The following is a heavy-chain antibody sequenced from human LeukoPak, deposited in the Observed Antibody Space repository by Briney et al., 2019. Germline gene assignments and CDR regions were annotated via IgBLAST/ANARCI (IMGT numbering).Heavy chain of an antibody. CDR1: GFTFSSYA. V-gene: IGHV3-23*01. J-gene: IGHJ3*02. CDR2: ISGSATST. CDR3: AKDLSSSWPNALGI. D-gene: IGHD6-13*01. Sequence: GGSLRLSCAASGFTFSSYAMSWVRQAPGKGLEWVSAISGSATSTYYADSVKGRFTISRDNSKNTLYLQMNSLRAEDTAVYHCAKDLSSSWPNALGIWGQGTMVTVSS.